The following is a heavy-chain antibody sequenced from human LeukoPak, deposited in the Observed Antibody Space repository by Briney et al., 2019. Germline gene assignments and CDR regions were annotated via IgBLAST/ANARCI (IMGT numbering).Heavy chain of an antibody. Sequence: ASVKVSCKASGSTFSSYAISWVRQAPGQGLEWMGRIIPILGIANYAQKFQGRVTITADKSTSTAYMELSSLRSEDTAVYYCARDRPYSGSYLIDAFDIWGQGTMVTVSS. J-gene: IGHJ3*02. CDR3: ARDRPYSGSYLIDAFDI. V-gene: IGHV1-69*04. CDR1: GSTFSSYA. D-gene: IGHD1-26*01. CDR2: IIPILGIA.